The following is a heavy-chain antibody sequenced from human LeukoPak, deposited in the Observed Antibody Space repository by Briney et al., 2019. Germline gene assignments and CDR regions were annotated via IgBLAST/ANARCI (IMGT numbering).Heavy chain of an antibody. Sequence: GGSLRLSCAASGFTFSSYWMSWVRQAPGKGLEWVANIKQDGSEKYYVDSVKGRFTISRDNAKNSLYLQMNSLRAEDTAVYYCARDPYSGSYPFSRRDAFDIWGQGTMVTVSS. CDR3: ARDPYSGSYPFSRRDAFDI. V-gene: IGHV3-7*01. CDR1: GFTFSSYW. CDR2: IKQDGSEK. J-gene: IGHJ3*02. D-gene: IGHD1-26*01.